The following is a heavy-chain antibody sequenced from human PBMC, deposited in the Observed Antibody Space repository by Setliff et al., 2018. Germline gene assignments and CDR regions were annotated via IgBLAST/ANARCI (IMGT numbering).Heavy chain of an antibody. CDR1: GFTFSSYG. CDR2: IRYDGSNK. V-gene: IGHV3-30*02. Sequence: GGSLRLSCAASGFTFSSYGMHWVRQAPGKGLEWVAFIRYDGSNKYYADSVKCRCIISRDNSKNSLDLQMDSLRGEDTAVYYCVRDRWKVMVNTGDDAFDLWGQGTMVTVSS. D-gene: IGHD3-22*01. CDR3: VRDRWKVMVNTGDDAFDL. J-gene: IGHJ3*01.